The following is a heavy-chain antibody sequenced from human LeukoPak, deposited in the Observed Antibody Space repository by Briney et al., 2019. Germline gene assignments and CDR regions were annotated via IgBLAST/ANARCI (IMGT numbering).Heavy chain of an antibody. CDR2: ISANGGST. V-gene: IGHV3-23*01. Sequence: GGSLRLSCAASGFTFNNYGLSWVRQAPGKGLEWFSAISANGGSTYYADSVKGRFTISRDNAQNSLYLQMNSLRAEDTAVYYCARRKDSGSQSHDYWGQGTLVTVSS. D-gene: IGHD1-26*01. CDR1: GFTFNNYG. CDR3: ARRKDSGSQSHDY. J-gene: IGHJ4*02.